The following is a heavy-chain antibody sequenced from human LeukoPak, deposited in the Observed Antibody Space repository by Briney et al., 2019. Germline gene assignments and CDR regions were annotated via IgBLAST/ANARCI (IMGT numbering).Heavy chain of an antibody. Sequence: GSSVKVSRKASGGTFTSYAISWVRQAPGQGLEWMGGIIPIFGTANYAQKFQGRVTITADESTSSDYMELSSLRSEDTAVYYCARDRGMGHSDAFDIWGQGTMVTVSS. D-gene: IGHD1-26*01. CDR1: GGTFTSYA. J-gene: IGHJ3*02. V-gene: IGHV1-69*13. CDR2: IIPIFGTA. CDR3: ARDRGMGHSDAFDI.